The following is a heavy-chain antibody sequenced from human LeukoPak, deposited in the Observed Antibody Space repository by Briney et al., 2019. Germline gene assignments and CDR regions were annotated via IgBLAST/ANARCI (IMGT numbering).Heavy chain of an antibody. Sequence: SETLSLTCAVYGGSLSGYYWSWIRQPPGKGLEWIGEINHSGSTNYNPSLKSRVTISVDTSKNQFSLKLSSVTAADTAVYYCARGRRYIVGAPYLDYWGQGTLVTVSS. D-gene: IGHD1-26*01. CDR3: ARGRRYIVGAPYLDY. J-gene: IGHJ4*02. CDR1: GGSLSGYY. CDR2: INHSGST. V-gene: IGHV4-34*01.